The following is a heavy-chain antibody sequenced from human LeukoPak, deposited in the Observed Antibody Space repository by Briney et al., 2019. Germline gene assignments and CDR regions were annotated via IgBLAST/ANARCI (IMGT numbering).Heavy chain of an antibody. Sequence: PSEKVSRKASGYTLTSYGISCVRHAPGQGLEWVGCITAYNGNTNYAQKLQGRVTMTTDTSTSTAYMELRSLRSDDTAIYDCARDMPTIFGVVNHVYWGQGSLVTVS. D-gene: IGHD3-3*01. CDR2: ITAYNGNT. J-gene: IGHJ4*02. CDR1: GYTLTSYG. CDR3: ARDMPTIFGVVNHVY. V-gene: IGHV1-18*01.